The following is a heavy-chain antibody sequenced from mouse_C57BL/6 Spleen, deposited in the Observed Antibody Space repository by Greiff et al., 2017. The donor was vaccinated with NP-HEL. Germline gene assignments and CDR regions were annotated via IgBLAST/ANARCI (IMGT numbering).Heavy chain of an antibody. J-gene: IGHJ4*01. CDR2: IDPETGGT. D-gene: IGHD2-10*02. CDR3: TRWRYGNYPAYAMDY. V-gene: IGHV1-15*01. CDR1: GYTFTDYE. Sequence: VQLQQSGAELVRPGASVTLSCKASGYTFTDYEMHWVKQTPVHGLEWIGAIDPETGGTAYNQKFKGKAILTADKSSSTAYMELRSLTSEDSAVYYCTRWRYGNYPAYAMDYWGQGTSVTVSS.